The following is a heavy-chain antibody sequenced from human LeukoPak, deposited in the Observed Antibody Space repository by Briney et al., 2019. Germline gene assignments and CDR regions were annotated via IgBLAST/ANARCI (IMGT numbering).Heavy chain of an antibody. Sequence: GGSLRLSCAASGFTFSSYGMHWVRQAPGKGLEWVAFIRYDGSNKYYADSVKGRFTISRDNSKNTLYLQMNSLRAEDTAVYYCAKVDHDIVVVPAAIAYWGQGTLVTVSS. V-gene: IGHV3-30*02. CDR2: IRYDGSNK. D-gene: IGHD2-2*01. CDR3: AKVDHDIVVVPAAIAY. CDR1: GFTFSSYG. J-gene: IGHJ4*02.